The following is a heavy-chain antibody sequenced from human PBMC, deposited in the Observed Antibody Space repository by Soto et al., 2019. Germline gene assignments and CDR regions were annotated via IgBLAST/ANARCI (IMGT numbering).Heavy chain of an antibody. CDR2: INAGNGNT. J-gene: IGHJ5*02. V-gene: IGHV1-3*01. Sequence: GASVKVSCKASGYTFTSYAMHWVRQAPGQRLEWMGWINAGNGNTKYSQKFQGRVTITRDTSASTAYMELSSLRSEDTAVYYCARLHCNSPTCVPLDPWGQGTLVTVSS. CDR3: ARLHCNSPTCVPLDP. CDR1: GYTFTSYA. D-gene: IGHD2-2*01.